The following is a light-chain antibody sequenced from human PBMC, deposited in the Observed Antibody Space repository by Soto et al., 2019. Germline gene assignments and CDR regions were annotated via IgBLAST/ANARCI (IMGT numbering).Light chain of an antibody. CDR3: QQYNNWPPMT. V-gene: IGKV3-15*01. J-gene: IGKJ5*01. Sequence: EILMTQSPATLSVSPGERATLSCRASQSVDSNLAWYQQKPGHAPRLLIYGASTRATGISARFSGSGSGTEFTLTISSLQSEDFGVYYCQQYNNWPPMTFGQGTRLEIK. CDR1: QSVDSN. CDR2: GAS.